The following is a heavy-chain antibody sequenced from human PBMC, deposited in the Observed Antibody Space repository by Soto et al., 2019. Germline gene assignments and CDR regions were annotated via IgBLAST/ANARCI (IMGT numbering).Heavy chain of an antibody. Sequence: QVQLQESGPGLVKPSGTLSLTCAVSGGSISSSNWWSWVRQPPGKGLEWIGEIYHSGSTNYNPSLKIRVTISVDKSKNQFSLKLRSVTSADTAVYYCARGVGGYYYGMDVWGQGTTVTVSS. CDR3: ARGVGGYYYGMDV. CDR1: GGSISSSNW. CDR2: IYHSGST. V-gene: IGHV4-4*02. D-gene: IGHD2-2*01. J-gene: IGHJ6*02.